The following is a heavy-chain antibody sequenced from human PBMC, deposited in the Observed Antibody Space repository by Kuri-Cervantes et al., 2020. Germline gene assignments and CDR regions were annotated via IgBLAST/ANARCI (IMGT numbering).Heavy chain of an antibody. D-gene: IGHD2-2*01. CDR2: ISSSGSTI. CDR1: GFTFSSYE. Sequence: GGSLRLSCAASGFTFSSYEMNWVRQAPGKGLEWVSYISSSGSTIYYADSVKGRFTISRDNAKNSLYLQMNSLRAEDTAVYYCASTWGYCSSTSCYARPYGMDVWGQGTTVTVSS. V-gene: IGHV3-48*03. CDR3: ASTWGYCSSTSCYARPYGMDV. J-gene: IGHJ6*02.